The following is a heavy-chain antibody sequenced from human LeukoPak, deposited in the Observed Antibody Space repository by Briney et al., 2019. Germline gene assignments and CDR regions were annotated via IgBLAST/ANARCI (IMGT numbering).Heavy chain of an antibody. J-gene: IGHJ4*02. Sequence: GGSLRLSCAASGFTFSSYSMNWVRQAPGKGLEWVSSIGSSSSYIYYADSVKGRFTISRDNAKNSLYLQMNSLRAEDTAVYYCARDLWEVFDYWGQGTLVTVSS. V-gene: IGHV3-21*01. CDR2: IGSSSSYI. D-gene: IGHD1-26*01. CDR3: ARDLWEVFDY. CDR1: GFTFSSYS.